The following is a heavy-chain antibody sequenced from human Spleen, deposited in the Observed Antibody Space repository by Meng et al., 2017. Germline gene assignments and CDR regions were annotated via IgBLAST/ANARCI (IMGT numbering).Heavy chain of an antibody. V-gene: IGHV4/OR15-8*02. D-gene: IGHD6-19*01. Sequence: SETLSLTCVVSGGSISSIDWWSGVRQPPGKGLEWIGEIYHGGDTNYNPSLKSRVTIAIDRSKNQFSLKLSSVTAEDTAVYYCASWIYSCGWQWGQGTLVTVSS. CDR2: IYHGGDT. CDR1: GGSISSIDW. CDR3: ASWIYSCGWQ. J-gene: IGHJ4*02.